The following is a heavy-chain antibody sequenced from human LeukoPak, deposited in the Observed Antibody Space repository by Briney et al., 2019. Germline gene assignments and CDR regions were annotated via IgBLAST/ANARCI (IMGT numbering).Heavy chain of an antibody. Sequence: GASVKVSCKVSGYTLTELSMHWVRQAPGKGLEWMGGFDPEDGETIYAQKFQGRVTMTEDTSTDTAYMELRSLRSDDTAVYYCARDRGIAAPGTLGSYYYGMDVWGQGTTVTVSS. V-gene: IGHV1-24*01. CDR1: GYTLTELS. J-gene: IGHJ6*02. CDR3: ARDRGIAAPGTLGSYYYGMDV. CDR2: FDPEDGET. D-gene: IGHD6-13*01.